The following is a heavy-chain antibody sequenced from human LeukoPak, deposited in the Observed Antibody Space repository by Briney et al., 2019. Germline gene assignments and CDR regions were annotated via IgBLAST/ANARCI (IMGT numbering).Heavy chain of an antibody. CDR1: GASLSSYY. Sequence: SETLSLTCSVSGASLSSYYWGWTRQSPGKGLEWLGYISDTGKTDYNPSLKSRGTLSLDTSKNQFSLRLTSVTAADTAVYYCVTGYYEPFDNWGQGTLVTVSS. CDR2: ISDTGKT. V-gene: IGHV4-59*01. D-gene: IGHD3-3*01. J-gene: IGHJ4*02. CDR3: VTGYYEPFDN.